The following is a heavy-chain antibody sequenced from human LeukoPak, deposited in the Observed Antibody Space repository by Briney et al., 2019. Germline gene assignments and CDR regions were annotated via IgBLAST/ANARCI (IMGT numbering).Heavy chain of an antibody. CDR2: MNPNSGNT. CDR1: GYTFTRYD. Sequence: ASVKVSCKASGYTFTRYDINWVRQATGQGLEWMGWMNPNSGNTGYAQKFQGRITMTRNTSISTAYMELSSLTSEDTAVYYCARIPAAGIRRLSFWGQGTLVTVSS. CDR3: ARIPAAGIRRLSF. V-gene: IGHV1-8*01. D-gene: IGHD6-13*01. J-gene: IGHJ4*02.